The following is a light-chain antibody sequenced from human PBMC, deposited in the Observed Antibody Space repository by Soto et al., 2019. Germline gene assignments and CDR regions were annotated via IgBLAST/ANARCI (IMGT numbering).Light chain of an antibody. J-gene: IGLJ3*02. CDR3: TSYTSSSTHVV. CDR2: DVI. Sequence: QSALTQPASVSGSPGQSIAISCTGTTSDVGGYNYVSWYQQHAGKAPKLMIYDVINRPSGVSDRFSGSKSGNTASLTISGLQADDEADYDCTSYTSSSTHVVFGGGTKLTVL. CDR1: TSDVGGYNY. V-gene: IGLV2-14*03.